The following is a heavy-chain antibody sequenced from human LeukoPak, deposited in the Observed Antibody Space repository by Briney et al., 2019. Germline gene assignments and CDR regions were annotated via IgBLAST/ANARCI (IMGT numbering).Heavy chain of an antibody. CDR1: GFTFSSYS. CDR2: ISGNGVST. V-gene: IGHV3-23*01. D-gene: IGHD3-3*01. CDR3: ARARPGNFWSGYPSDAFDI. Sequence: GGSLRLSCAASGFTFSSYSMNWVRQAPGKGLEWVSGISGNGVSTYYADSVKGRLTISRDNSKNTLYLQMNSLRTEDTAVYYCARARPGNFWSGYPSDAFDIWGQGTMVTVSS. J-gene: IGHJ3*02.